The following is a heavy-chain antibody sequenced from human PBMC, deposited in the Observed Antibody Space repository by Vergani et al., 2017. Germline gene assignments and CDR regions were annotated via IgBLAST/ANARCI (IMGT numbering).Heavy chain of an antibody. CDR1: GYYFTDNY. CDR2: ITPQNGGT. V-gene: IGHV1-2*02. J-gene: IGHJ5*02. CDR3: VRGGTFDWLST. D-gene: IGHD3-9*01. Sequence: QVQLVQSGAEVKKPGAAVKFSCKASGYYFTDNYLHWVRQAPGQGLEWMGRITPQNGGTQYAEKFKGRVTMTRDTSITTAYMELTSLTSDDTAVYYCVRGGTFDWLSTWGQGTLVTVSS.